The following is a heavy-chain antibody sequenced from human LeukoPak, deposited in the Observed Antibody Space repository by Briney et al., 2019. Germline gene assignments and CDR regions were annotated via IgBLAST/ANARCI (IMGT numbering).Heavy chain of an antibody. CDR3: AKSNGYGLVDI. Sequence: SETLSLTCTVSGGSINSYYWTWIRQPPGKGLEWIGYISDSGRTNCNPSLRSRVTTSLDTSRNQFSLKLNSVTAADTAVYYCAKSNGYGLVDIWGQGTMVTVSP. J-gene: IGHJ3*02. V-gene: IGHV4-59*12. D-gene: IGHD3-10*01. CDR2: ISDSGRT. CDR1: GGSINSYY.